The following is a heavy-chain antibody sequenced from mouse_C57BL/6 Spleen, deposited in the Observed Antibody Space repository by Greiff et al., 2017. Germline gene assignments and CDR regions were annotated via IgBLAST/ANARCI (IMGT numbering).Heavy chain of an antibody. CDR1: GYSITSGYY. CDR2: ISYDGSN. V-gene: IGHV3-6*01. Sequence: QLQESGPGLVKPSQSLSLTCSVTGYSITSGYYWNWIRQFPGNKLEWMGYISYDGSNNYNPSLKNRISITRDTSKNQFFLKLNSVTTEDTATYYCASDDGNYHGGAMDYWGQGTSVTVSS. D-gene: IGHD2-1*01. J-gene: IGHJ4*01. CDR3: ASDDGNYHGGAMDY.